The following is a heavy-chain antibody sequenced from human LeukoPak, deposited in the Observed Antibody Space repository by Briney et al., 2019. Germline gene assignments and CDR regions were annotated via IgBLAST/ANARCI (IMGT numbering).Heavy chain of an antibody. CDR3: ARDTRRRVYYGSGDSDY. CDR1: GFTFGAYW. Sequence: GGSLRLSCAASGFTFGAYWMTWVRQAPGKGLEWVSYISSSGSTIYYADSVKGRFTISRDNAKNSLYLQMNSLRAEDTAVYYCARDTRRRVYYGSGDSDYWGQGTLVTVSS. J-gene: IGHJ4*02. D-gene: IGHD3-10*01. V-gene: IGHV3-48*04. CDR2: ISSSGSTI.